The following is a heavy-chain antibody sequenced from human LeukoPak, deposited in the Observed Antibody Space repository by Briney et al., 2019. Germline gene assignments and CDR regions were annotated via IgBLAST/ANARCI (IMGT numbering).Heavy chain of an antibody. J-gene: IGHJ5*02. V-gene: IGHV4-59*08. Sequence: KSSETLSLTCTVSGGSINNYYWIWIRQPPGKGLEWIGYIHYSGRTNYNPSLKSRVAISVDTSKNQFSLKLSSVTAADTAVYYCARHLANYDILTGYSPNWFDPWGQGTLVTVSS. D-gene: IGHD3-9*01. CDR1: GGSINNYY. CDR2: IHYSGRT. CDR3: ARHLANYDILTGYSPNWFDP.